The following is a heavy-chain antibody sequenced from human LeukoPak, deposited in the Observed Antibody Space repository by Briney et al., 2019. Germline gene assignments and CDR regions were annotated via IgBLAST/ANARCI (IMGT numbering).Heavy chain of an antibody. V-gene: IGHV1-69*05. CDR3: ARESVYYDFWSGYNWFGP. J-gene: IGHJ5*02. CDR2: IIPIFGTA. CDR1: GGTFSSYA. D-gene: IGHD3-3*01. Sequence: SVKVSCKASGGTFSSYAISWVRQAPGQGLEWMGGIIPIFGTANYAQKFQGRVTITTDESTSTAYMELSSLRSEDTAVYYCARESVYYDFWSGYNWFGPWGQGTLVTVSS.